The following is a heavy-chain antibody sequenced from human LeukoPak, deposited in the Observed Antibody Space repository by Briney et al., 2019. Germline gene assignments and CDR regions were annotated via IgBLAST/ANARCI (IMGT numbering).Heavy chain of an antibody. D-gene: IGHD1-1*01. CDR3: ASNASVYNWMKA. CDR1: GHTFTKYY. CDR2: IHPGSGDT. V-gene: IGHV1-2*02. Sequence: GASVKVSYKSSGHTFTKYYMHWVRQAPGQGLEWMGWIHPGSGDTNYAQKFQGRVTVTRDTSITTAYMELTSLGSDDTAVYYCASNASVYNWMKAWGERTLVTVSS. J-gene: IGHJ5*02.